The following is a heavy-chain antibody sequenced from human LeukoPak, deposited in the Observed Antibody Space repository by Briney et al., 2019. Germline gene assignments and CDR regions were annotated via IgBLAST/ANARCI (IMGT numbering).Heavy chain of an antibody. J-gene: IGHJ4*02. CDR2: IRSKANSYAT. V-gene: IGHV3-73*01. CDR3: RAYDSSGSIDY. D-gene: IGHD3-22*01. Sequence: GGSLRLSCAASGFTFSGSAMHWVRQASGKGLEWVGRIRSKANSYATAYAASVKGRFTISRDDSKNTAYLQMNSLKTEDTAVYYCRAYDSSGSIDYWGQGTLVTVSS. CDR1: GFTFSGSA.